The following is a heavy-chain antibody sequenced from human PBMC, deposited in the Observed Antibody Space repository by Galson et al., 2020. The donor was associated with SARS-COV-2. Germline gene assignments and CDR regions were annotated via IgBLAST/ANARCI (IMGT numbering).Heavy chain of an antibody. CDR2: ITSSSLTI. D-gene: IGHD4-4*01. J-gene: IGHJ4*02. CDR3: ARDGDYSNPGDFDY. V-gene: IGHV3-48*04. CDR1: GIAFRGYT. Sequence: GGSLRLSCAASGIAFRGYTMSWVRQAPGKGLEWISSITSSSLTIYYEDSVKGRFTISRDNARKSLFLHMDSLKAEDTAVYYCARDGDYSNPGDFDYWGQGTLVTVSS.